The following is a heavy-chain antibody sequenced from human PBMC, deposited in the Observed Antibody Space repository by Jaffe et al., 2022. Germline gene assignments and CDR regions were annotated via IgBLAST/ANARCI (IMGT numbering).Heavy chain of an antibody. D-gene: IGHD6-19*01. CDR2: ISGSGGST. Sequence: EVQLLESGGGLVQPGGSLRLSCAASGFTFSSYAMSWVRQAPGKGLEWVSAISGSGGSTYYADSVKGRFTISRDNSKNTLYLQMNSLRAEDTAVYYCAKDFEPGIAVAGTTWRWLAFDIWGQGTMVTVSS. CDR3: AKDFEPGIAVAGTTWRWLAFDI. CDR1: GFTFSSYA. J-gene: IGHJ3*02. V-gene: IGHV3-23*01.